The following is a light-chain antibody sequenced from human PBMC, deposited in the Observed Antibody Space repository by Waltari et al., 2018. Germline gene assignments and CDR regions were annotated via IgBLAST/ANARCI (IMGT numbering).Light chain of an antibody. CDR2: GAS. J-gene: IGKJ2*01. CDR1: QGINNY. Sequence: DIQMTQSPSSLSASVGDRVTITCRASQGINNYLAWFQPKPGKAPKSLIYGASSLQSGVPSKFSGSGSGTDFTLTINSLQPEDFATYYCQQYNAYPHTFGQGTKVEIK. V-gene: IGKV1-16*02. CDR3: QQYNAYPHT.